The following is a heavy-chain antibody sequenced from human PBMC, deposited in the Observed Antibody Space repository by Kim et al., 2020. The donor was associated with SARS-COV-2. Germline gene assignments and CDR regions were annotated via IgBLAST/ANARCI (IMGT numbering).Heavy chain of an antibody. CDR3: ARQGTEGGGYNGMDV. CDR2: IYPGDSDT. V-gene: IGHV5-51*01. D-gene: IGHD5-12*01. Sequence: GESLKISCKGSGYSFSSYWIGWVRQMPGKGLEWMGIIYPGDSDTRYSPSFQGQVSISADKSINTAYLQWSSLKASDTAMYYCARQGTEGGGYNGMDVWGQGTTVTVSS. CDR1: GYSFSSYW. J-gene: IGHJ6*02.